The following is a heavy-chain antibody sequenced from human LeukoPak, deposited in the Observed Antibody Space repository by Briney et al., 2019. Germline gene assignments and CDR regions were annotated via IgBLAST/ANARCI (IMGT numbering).Heavy chain of an antibody. Sequence: PGGSLRLSCAASGLTFSSYEMNWVRQAPGKGLEWVSGISWNSGTIGYADSVKGRFTISRDNAKNSLYLQMNSLRADDMALYYCAKGNSGSYSQDWFDPWGQGTLVTVSA. J-gene: IGHJ5*02. CDR3: AKGNSGSYSQDWFDP. V-gene: IGHV3-9*03. CDR2: ISWNSGTI. CDR1: GLTFSSYE. D-gene: IGHD1-26*01.